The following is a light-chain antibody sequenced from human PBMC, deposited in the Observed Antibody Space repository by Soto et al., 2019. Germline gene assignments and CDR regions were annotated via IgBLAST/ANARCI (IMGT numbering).Light chain of an antibody. CDR3: HHYNSYSEA. Sequence: DIQMTQSPSTLSGSVGDRVTITCRASQTISSWLAWYQQKPGKAPKLLIYKASTLKSGVPSRFSGSGSGTEFTLTISSLQPDDFATYYCHHYNSYSEAFGQGPRWIS. J-gene: IGKJ1*01. V-gene: IGKV1-5*03. CDR1: QTISSW. CDR2: KAS.